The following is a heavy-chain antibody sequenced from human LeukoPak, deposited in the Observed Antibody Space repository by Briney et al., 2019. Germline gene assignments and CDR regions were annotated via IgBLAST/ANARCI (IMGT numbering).Heavy chain of an antibody. Sequence: SVKVSCKASGGTFSSYAISWVRRAPGQGREWMGRIIPIFGTANYAQKFQGRVTITTDESTSTAYMELSSLRSEDTAVYYCAGEKSDRDYYDSSGYYLDYWGQGTLVTVSS. CDR1: GGTFSSYA. J-gene: IGHJ4*02. D-gene: IGHD3-22*01. CDR2: IIPIFGTA. CDR3: AGEKSDRDYYDSSGYYLDY. V-gene: IGHV1-69*05.